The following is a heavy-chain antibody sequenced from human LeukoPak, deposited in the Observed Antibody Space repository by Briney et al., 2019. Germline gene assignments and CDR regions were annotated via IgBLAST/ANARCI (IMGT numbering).Heavy chain of an antibody. Sequence: SETLSLTCTVSGGSISSYYWSWIRQPPGKGLEWIGYIYYSGSANYNPSLKSRVTISVDTSKNQFSLKLSSVTAADTAVYYCARDSSGWYHWFDPWGQGTLVTVSS. CDR3: ARDSSGWYHWFDP. CDR1: GGSISSYY. J-gene: IGHJ5*02. V-gene: IGHV4-59*01. CDR2: IYYSGSA. D-gene: IGHD6-19*01.